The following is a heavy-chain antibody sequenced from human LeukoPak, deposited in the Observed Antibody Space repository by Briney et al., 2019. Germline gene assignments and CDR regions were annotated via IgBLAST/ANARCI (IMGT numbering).Heavy chain of an antibody. CDR2: VTGSGGSS. D-gene: IGHD3-9*01. V-gene: IGHV3-23*01. J-gene: IGHJ4*02. CDR3: AKAASLTGYYFDN. CDR1: GFTFRRYA. Sequence: GGPLRLSCSASGFTFRRYAMSWVRQAPGKGLEWVSAVTGSGGSSYYADSVNGRFTMSRDNSKNTVDLQMNSLRVEDTAVYYCAKAASLTGYYFDNWGQGTLVIVSS.